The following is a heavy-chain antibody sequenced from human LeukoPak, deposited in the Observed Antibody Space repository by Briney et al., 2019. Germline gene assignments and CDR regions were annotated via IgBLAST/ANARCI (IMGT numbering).Heavy chain of an antibody. J-gene: IGHJ4*02. CDR2: IETGGTT. V-gene: IGHV3-66*01. D-gene: IGHD4-17*01. Sequence: GGSLRLSCAASGFLVSSTYMSWVRQAQGKGLEWVSIIETGGTTYYRDSVKGRFTISRDDSKNTLYLQMNILRAEDTAVYYCVRDPPHGDSRRGDQGTLVTVSS. CDR1: GFLVSSTY. CDR3: VRDPPHGDSRR.